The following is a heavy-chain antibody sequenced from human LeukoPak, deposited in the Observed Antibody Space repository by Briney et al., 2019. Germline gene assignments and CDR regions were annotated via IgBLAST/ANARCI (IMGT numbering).Heavy chain of an antibody. CDR2: INHSGST. D-gene: IGHD3-22*01. J-gene: IGHJ4*02. V-gene: IGHV4-34*01. CDR1: GGSFSGYY. CDR3: ASRGGVYYKTYYFDY. Sequence: PSETLSLTCAVYGGSFSGYYWSWTRQPPGKGLEWIGEINHSGSTNYNPSLKSRVTISVDTSKNQFSLKLSSVTAADTAVYYCASRGGVYYKTYYFDYWGQGTLVTVSS.